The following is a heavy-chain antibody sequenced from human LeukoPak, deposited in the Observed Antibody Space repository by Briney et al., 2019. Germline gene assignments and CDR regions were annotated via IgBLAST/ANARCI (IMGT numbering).Heavy chain of an antibody. D-gene: IGHD1-26*01. CDR2: ISYIGSNK. CDR3: ARPMWELLLDAFDI. CDR1: GFTFNSYA. Sequence: GRSLRLSCAASGFTFNSYAMHWVRQAPGKGLEWVAVISYIGSNKYYADSVKGRFTISRDNSKNTLYLQMNSLRAEDTAVYYCARPMWELLLDAFDIWGQGTMVTVSS. J-gene: IGHJ3*02. V-gene: IGHV3-30-3*01.